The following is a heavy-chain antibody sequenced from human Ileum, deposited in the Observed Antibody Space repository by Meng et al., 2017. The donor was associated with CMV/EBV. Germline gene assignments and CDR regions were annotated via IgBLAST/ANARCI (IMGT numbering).Heavy chain of an antibody. CDR1: GFTFSSYS. CDR2: ISSSSSYI. J-gene: IGHJ4*02. CDR3: GSSEYSNKFDY. D-gene: IGHD6-13*01. V-gene: IGHV3-21*01. Sequence: GESLKISCAASGFTFSSYSMNWVRQAPGKGLEWVSSISSSSSYIYYADSVKGRFTISRDNAKNSLYLQMNSLRAEDTAVYYCGSSEYSNKFDYWGQGTLVTVSS.